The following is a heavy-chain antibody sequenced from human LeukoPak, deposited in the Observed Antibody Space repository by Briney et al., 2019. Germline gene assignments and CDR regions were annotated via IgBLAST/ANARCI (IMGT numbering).Heavy chain of an antibody. CDR2: IYASGTT. J-gene: IGHJ4*02. Sequence: SHTLSLTCSVSGDSIRSSSYSWNWIRQPAGKGLEWIGHIYASGTTNYNPSLKSRVTMSVDMFKNKFSLKLRSMTAADTAVYYCAGRRGNYQGFDYWGQGTLVTDSS. D-gene: IGHD1-7*01. V-gene: IGHV4-61*09. CDR1: GDSIRSSSYS. CDR3: AGRRGNYQGFDY.